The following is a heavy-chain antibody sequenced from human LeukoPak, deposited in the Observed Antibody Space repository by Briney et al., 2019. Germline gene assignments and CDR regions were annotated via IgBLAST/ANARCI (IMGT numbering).Heavy chain of an antibody. Sequence: PSETLSLTCAVYGGSFSGYYWSWIRQPPGKGLEWIGEINHSGSTNYNPSLKSRVTISVDTSKNQFSLKLSSVTAADTAVYYCVQSYVEDFQHWGQGTLVTVSS. D-gene: IGHD1-26*01. V-gene: IGHV4-34*01. CDR1: GGSFSGYY. CDR3: VQSYVEDFQH. J-gene: IGHJ1*01. CDR2: INHSGST.